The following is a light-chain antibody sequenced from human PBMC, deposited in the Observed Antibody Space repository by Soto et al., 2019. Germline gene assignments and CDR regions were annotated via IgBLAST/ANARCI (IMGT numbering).Light chain of an antibody. CDR3: SSYTSSSTLNYV. CDR2: EVS. V-gene: IGLV2-14*01. J-gene: IGLJ1*01. Sequence: QSALTQPASVSGSPGQSITISCTGTSSDIGNYNYVSWYQQHPGKAPNLMIYEVSNRPSGVSNRFSGSKSGNTASLTISGLQAEDEADDYCSSYTSSSTLNYVFGTGTKLTVL. CDR1: SSDIGNYNY.